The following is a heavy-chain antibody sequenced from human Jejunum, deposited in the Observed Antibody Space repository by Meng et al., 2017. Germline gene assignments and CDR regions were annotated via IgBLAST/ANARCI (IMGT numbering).Heavy chain of an antibody. CDR3: ASGVLITDFYFYGMDV. D-gene: IGHD2-8*01. Sequence: ASVKVSCKASGYTFTDYYVHWVRQAPGQGLEWVGWINPNSGDTHYAQNFQGRVNLTRNTSISTAYMELSGLRSDDSALYYCASGVLITDFYFYGMDVWGQGTTVTVSS. V-gene: IGHV1-2*02. CDR1: GYTFTDYY. J-gene: IGHJ6*02. CDR2: INPNSGDT.